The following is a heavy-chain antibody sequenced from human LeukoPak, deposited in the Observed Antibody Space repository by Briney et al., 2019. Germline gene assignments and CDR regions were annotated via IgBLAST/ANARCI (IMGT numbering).Heavy chain of an antibody. CDR3: ARGCGGSCYYFDY. J-gene: IGHJ4*02. V-gene: IGHV1-69*04. Sequence: GSSVKVSCKASGGTFSSYAISWVRQAPGQGLEWMGSIIPILGIANYAQKFQGRVTITADKSTGTAYMELSSLRSEDTAVYYCARGCGGSCYYFDYWGQGTLVTVSS. CDR1: GGTFSSYA. D-gene: IGHD2-15*01. CDR2: IIPILGIA.